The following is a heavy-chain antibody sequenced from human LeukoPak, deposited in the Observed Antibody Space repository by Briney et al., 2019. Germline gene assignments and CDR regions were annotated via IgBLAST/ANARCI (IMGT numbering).Heavy chain of an antibody. CDR3: ARHERCSSINCIYNWFDP. V-gene: IGHV4-61*02. D-gene: IGHD2-2*01. Sequence: SETLSLTCTVSGGSISSGSYYWSWIRQPAGKGLEWIGRIYTSGSTNYNPSLKSRVTIFVDPSKNQFSLNLRSVTAADTAVYYCARHERCSSINCIYNWFDPWGQGTLVIVSS. CDR2: IYTSGST. CDR1: GGSISSGSYY. J-gene: IGHJ5*02.